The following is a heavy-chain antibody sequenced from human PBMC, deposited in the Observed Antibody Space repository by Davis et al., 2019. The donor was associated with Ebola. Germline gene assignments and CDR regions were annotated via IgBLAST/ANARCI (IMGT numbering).Heavy chain of an antibody. J-gene: IGHJ4*02. CDR2: INPHNGNT. CDR1: GYTFTSYG. Sequence: ASVKVSCKASGYTFTSYGISWVRQAPGQGLEWMGWINPHNGNTNYAQNVQGRVTVTRNTSIITAYMELSSLRSEDTAVYYCALHTGMLLWGQGTLVAVSS. CDR3: ALHTGMLL. D-gene: IGHD3-16*01. V-gene: IGHV1-8*02.